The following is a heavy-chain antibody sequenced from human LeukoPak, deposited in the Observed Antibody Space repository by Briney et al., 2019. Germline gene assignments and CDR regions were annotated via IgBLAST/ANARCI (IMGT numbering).Heavy chain of an antibody. CDR2: IYTSGST. D-gene: IGHD6-13*01. J-gene: IGHJ4*02. Sequence: PSETLSLTCTVSGGSISSYYWSWIRQPAGKGLEWIGRIYTSGSTNYNPSRKSRVTMPVDTSKNQFSLKLSSVTAADTAVYYCARGANFGYSSNLDYWGQGTLVTVSS. CDR1: GGSISSYY. CDR3: ARGANFGYSSNLDY. V-gene: IGHV4-4*07.